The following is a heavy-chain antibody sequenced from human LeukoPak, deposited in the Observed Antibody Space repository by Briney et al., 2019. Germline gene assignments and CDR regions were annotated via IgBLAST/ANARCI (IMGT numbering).Heavy chain of an antibody. J-gene: IGHJ4*02. CDR2: IYYTGST. CDR1: GGSISSNY. V-gene: IGHV4-59*01. Sequence: SETLSLTCTVSGGSISSNYWSWIRQSPGKGLEWIGYIYYTGSTYYNPSLKSRVTISVDTSKNQFSLKLSSVTAADTAVYYCARDSQTGAHDYWGQGTLVTVSS. D-gene: IGHD7-27*01. CDR3: ARDSQTGAHDY.